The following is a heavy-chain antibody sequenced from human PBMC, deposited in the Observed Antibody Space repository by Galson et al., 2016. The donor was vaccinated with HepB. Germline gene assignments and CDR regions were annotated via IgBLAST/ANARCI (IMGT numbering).Heavy chain of an antibody. J-gene: IGHJ2*01. D-gene: IGHD3-10*01. Sequence: SLRLSCAASGFSFNTYAIHWARQAPGKGLEWVAVISYDGTNKYYANSVKGRFTISRDNSKNTLHLQMSSLRAEDTAVYYCARELDLWFGDSWDGGFFDLWGRGTLVTVSS. CDR1: GFSFNTYA. V-gene: IGHV3-30-3*01. CDR3: ARELDLWFGDSWDGGFFDL. CDR2: ISYDGTNK.